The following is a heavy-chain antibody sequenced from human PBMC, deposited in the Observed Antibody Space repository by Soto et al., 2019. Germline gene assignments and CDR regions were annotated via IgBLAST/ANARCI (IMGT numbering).Heavy chain of an antibody. J-gene: IGHJ6*02. CDR3: AREGGYCSSTSCPGYYGMDV. CDR1: GYTFTSYG. V-gene: IGHV1-18*04. CDR2: ISAYNGNT. D-gene: IGHD2-2*01. Sequence: QVQLVRSGAEVKKPGASVKVSCKASGYTFTSYGISWVRQAPGQGLEWMGWISAYNGNTNYAQKLQGRVTMTTDTSTSTAYMELRSLRSDDTAVYYCAREGGYCSSTSCPGYYGMDVWGQGTTVTVSS.